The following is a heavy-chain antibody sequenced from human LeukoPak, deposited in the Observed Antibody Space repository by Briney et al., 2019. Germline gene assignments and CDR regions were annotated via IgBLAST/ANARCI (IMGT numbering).Heavy chain of an antibody. J-gene: IGHJ5*02. CDR1: GGSISSYY. D-gene: IGHD3-22*01. CDR2: IYYSGST. Sequence: PSETLSLTCTVSGGSISSYYWSWIRQPPGKGLEWIGYIYYSGSTNYNPSLKSRVTISVDTSKNQFSLKLSSVTAADTAVYYCARQPLRTYDSSVGWFDPWGQGTLVTVSS. V-gene: IGHV4-59*08. CDR3: ARQPLRTYDSSVGWFDP.